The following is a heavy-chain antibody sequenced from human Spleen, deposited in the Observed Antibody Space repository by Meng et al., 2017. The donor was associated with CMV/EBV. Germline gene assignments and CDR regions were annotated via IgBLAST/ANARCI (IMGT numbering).Heavy chain of an antibody. CDR3: LRDYDFWSRGGY. CDR2: INWNGGST. CDR1: GFTFSSYS. D-gene: IGHD3-3*01. J-gene: IGHJ4*02. Sequence: GESLKISCAASGFTFSSYSMNWVRQAPGKGLEWVSGINWNGGSTGYADSVKGRFTISRDNAKNSLYLQMNSLRAEDTALYHCLRDYDFWSRGGYWGQGTLVTVSS. V-gene: IGHV3-20*01.